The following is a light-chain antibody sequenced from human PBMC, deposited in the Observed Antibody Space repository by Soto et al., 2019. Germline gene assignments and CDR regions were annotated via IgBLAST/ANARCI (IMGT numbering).Light chain of an antibody. V-gene: IGKV3-15*01. CDR2: GAS. Sequence: TQAAATLSVSPGERATLSCRASQPLXNNVAWYQLKDGQVPRLVXYGASTRATDIPARLSGSGSGTEFTLAISSLQSEDFAVYYCQQYKNWPRTFGQGTKVDIK. J-gene: IGKJ1*01. CDR3: QQYKNWPRT. CDR1: QPLXNN.